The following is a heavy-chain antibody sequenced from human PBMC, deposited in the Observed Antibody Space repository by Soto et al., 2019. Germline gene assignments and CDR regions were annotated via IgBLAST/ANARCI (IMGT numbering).Heavy chain of an antibody. CDR2: INWNGGST. CDR1: GFTFDDYG. CDR3: ARAIVVVPAAMGYGMDV. Sequence: GGSLRLSCAASGFTFDDYGMSWVRQAPGKGLEWVSGINWNGGSTGYADSVKGRFTISRDNAKNSLYLQMNSLRAEDTALYHCARAIVVVPAAMGYGMDVWGQGTTVTVSS. D-gene: IGHD2-2*01. V-gene: IGHV3-20*01. J-gene: IGHJ6*02.